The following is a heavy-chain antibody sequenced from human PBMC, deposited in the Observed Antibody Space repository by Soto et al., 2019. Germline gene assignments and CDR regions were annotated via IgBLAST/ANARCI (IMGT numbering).Heavy chain of an antibody. Sequence: EVQLVESGGGLVQPGGSLRLSCAASGFTFNIYEMNWVRQAPGKGLEWVSYISGSGGETYYADSVKGRFTVSRDNAKNSLFLQMNNLRVEDTAVYYWATAHWNNAYCGQGTLVTVSS. D-gene: IGHD1-1*01. CDR2: ISGSGGET. V-gene: IGHV3-48*03. CDR1: GFTFNIYE. CDR3: ATAHWNNAY. J-gene: IGHJ4*02.